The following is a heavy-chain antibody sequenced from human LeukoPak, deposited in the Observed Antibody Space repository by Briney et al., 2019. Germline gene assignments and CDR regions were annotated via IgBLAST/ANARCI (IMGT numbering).Heavy chain of an antibody. CDR3: ARAFRDVIFDS. D-gene: IGHD5-24*01. CDR2: ISSSSSTI. V-gene: IGHV3-48*04. J-gene: IGHJ4*02. Sequence: GGSLRLSCVGSGFTFSSYTVNWVRQAPGKGLEWVSYISSSSSTIYYADSVKGRFTISRDNAKNSLYLQMNSLRAEDTAVYYCARAFRDVIFDSWGQGTLVTVSS. CDR1: GFTFSSYT.